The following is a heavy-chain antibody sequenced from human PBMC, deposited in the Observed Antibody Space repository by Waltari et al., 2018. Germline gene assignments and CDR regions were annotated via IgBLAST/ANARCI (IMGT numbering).Heavy chain of an antibody. V-gene: IGHV3-30*18. Sequence: QVQLVESGGGVVQPGRSLRLSCAASGFTFSSYGMHWVRQSPGKGLGGVAVIWYDGSNKYYADSVKGRFTISRDNSKNTLYLQMNSLRAEDTAMYYCAKDSARHYYMDVWGKGTTVTVSS. CDR1: GFTFSSYG. J-gene: IGHJ6*03. CDR3: AKDSARHYYMDV. CDR2: IWYDGSNK.